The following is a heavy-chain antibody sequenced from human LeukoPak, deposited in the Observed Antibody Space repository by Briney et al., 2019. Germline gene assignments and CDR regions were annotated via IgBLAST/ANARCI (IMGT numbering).Heavy chain of an antibody. CDR2: INHSGST. D-gene: IGHD2-2*01. J-gene: IGHJ5*02. CDR3: ARGPCYPRRSSSTSCLNWFDP. Sequence: SETLSLTCAVYGGSFSGYYWSWIRQPPGKGLEWIGEINHSGSTNYNPSLKSRVTISVDTSKNQFSLKLSSVTAADTAVYYCARGPCYPRRSSSTSCLNWFDPWGQGTLVTVSS. CDR1: GGSFSGYY. V-gene: IGHV4-34*01.